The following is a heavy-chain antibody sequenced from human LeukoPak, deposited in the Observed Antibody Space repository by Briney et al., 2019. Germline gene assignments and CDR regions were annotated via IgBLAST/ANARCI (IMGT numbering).Heavy chain of an antibody. D-gene: IGHD6-6*01. V-gene: IGHV1-18*01. CDR1: GYTFTSYG. Sequence: ASVKVSCKASGYTFTSYGISWVRQATGQGLEWMGWISVYNGNTNYAQRLQGRVTMTTDASTNTAYMELRSLRSDDTAVYYCARAGGEYTSSSLDSWGQGTLVTVSS. CDR2: ISVYNGNT. J-gene: IGHJ4*02. CDR3: ARAGGEYTSSSLDS.